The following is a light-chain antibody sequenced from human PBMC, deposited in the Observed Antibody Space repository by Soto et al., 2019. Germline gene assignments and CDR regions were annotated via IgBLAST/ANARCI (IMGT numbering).Light chain of an antibody. CDR3: HQYHSPPQT. J-gene: IGKJ2*01. CDR1: QTMTRAY. Sequence: EIVLMQSPGTLSLSPGEGATLSCRASQTMTRAYLAWYQQKPGQAPRLLIYAASYRATGIPDKFSGSGSGTDFSLTISRLEPEDSAVYYCHQYHSPPQTFGQGTKVDIK. V-gene: IGKV3-20*01. CDR2: AAS.